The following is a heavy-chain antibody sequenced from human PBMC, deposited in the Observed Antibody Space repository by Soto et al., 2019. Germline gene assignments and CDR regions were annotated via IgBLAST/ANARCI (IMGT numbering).Heavy chain of an antibody. Sequence: QLQLQESGPGLVKPSETLSLTCTVSGGSISSSSYYWGWVRQPPGKGLEWIGSIDYSGSTYYNPSLKSRVTIFVDTSNNQFSLRLTPVTAADTAVYYCAREWNYHGEGWFDPWGQGTLVTVSS. V-gene: IGHV4-39*02. CDR3: AREWNYHGEGWFDP. CDR2: IDYSGST. J-gene: IGHJ5*02. CDR1: GGSISSSSYY. D-gene: IGHD1-7*01.